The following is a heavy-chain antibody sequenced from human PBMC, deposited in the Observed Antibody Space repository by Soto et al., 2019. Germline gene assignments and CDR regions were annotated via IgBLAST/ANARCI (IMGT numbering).Heavy chain of an antibody. CDR1: GYNFNNYW. CDR2: IHPSKSST. V-gene: IGHV5-51*03. CDR3: ARDLDYGGNSENFAI. Sequence: EVQVVQSGAEVKKPGESLKISCKVSGYNFNNYWIAWVRQMPGKGLEWMGIIHPSKSSTRYSPSFEGQVTISADESISPAYLQWRSLKASDTAMYYCARDLDYGGNSENFAIWGQGTMVTVSS. D-gene: IGHD4-17*01. J-gene: IGHJ3*02.